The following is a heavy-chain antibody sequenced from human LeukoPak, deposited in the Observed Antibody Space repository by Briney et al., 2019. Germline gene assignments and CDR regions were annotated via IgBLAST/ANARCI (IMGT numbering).Heavy chain of an antibody. CDR2: IYYSGST. J-gene: IGHJ4*02. Sequence: SSETLSLTCTVSGGSISSYYWSWIRQPPGKGLEWIGYIYYSGSTNYNPSLKSRVTISVDTSKNQFSLKLSSVTAADTAVYYCAREARIAAALDYWGQGTLVTVSS. D-gene: IGHD6-13*01. CDR1: GGSISSYY. V-gene: IGHV4-59*01. CDR3: AREARIAAALDY.